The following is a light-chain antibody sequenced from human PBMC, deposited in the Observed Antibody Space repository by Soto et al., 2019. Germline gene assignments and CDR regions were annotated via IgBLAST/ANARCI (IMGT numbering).Light chain of an antibody. CDR3: QQSFSPLWT. Sequence: DIQMTQSPSSLSASVGDRVTITCRASQSISNYLNGYQQKPGKAPKLLIYAASSMQSGVPSRFSGSGSESDFTVTISTLHPDGSATYYRQQSFSPLWTFGQGTKAEV. CDR2: AAS. J-gene: IGKJ1*01. V-gene: IGKV1-39*01. CDR1: QSISNY.